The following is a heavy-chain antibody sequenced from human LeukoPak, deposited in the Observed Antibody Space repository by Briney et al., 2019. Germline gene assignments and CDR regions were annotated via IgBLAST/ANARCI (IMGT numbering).Heavy chain of an antibody. D-gene: IGHD5-18*01. Sequence: GSSVKVSCKASGGTFSSHTISWVRQAPEQGLEWMGRIIPLFRIVNYAEKFQDRVTITADKSTSTAYMEVSSLRSEDTAVYYCARIPSGDVDTAMVMYYHYGMDVWGQGTTVTVSS. J-gene: IGHJ6*02. CDR1: GGTFSSHT. V-gene: IGHV1-69*02. CDR2: IIPLFRIV. CDR3: ARIPSGDVDTAMVMYYHYGMDV.